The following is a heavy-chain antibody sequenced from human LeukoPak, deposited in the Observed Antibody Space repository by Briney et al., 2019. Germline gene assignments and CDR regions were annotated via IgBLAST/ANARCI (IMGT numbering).Heavy chain of an antibody. D-gene: IGHD3-10*02. J-gene: IGHJ6*04. CDR2: ISSSSSYI. CDR3: AELGITMIGGV. Sequence: GGSLRLSCSASGFTFSSYSMNWVRQAPGKGLEWVSSISSSSSYIYYADSVKGRFTISRGNANNSLYLQMNSLRAEDTAVYYCAELGITMIGGVWGKGTTVTIPS. CDR1: GFTFSSYS. V-gene: IGHV3-21*01.